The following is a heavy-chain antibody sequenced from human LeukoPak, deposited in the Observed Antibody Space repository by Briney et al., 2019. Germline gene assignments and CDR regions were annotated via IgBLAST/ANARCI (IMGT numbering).Heavy chain of an antibody. D-gene: IGHD6-6*01. CDR1: GGSISSYF. CDR2: IYYSGSS. V-gene: IGHV4-59*01. CDR3: ARLESGSSDSYYYYYYMDV. Sequence: SETLSLTCSVSGGSISSYFWIWIRQPPGKGLEGSGYIYYSGSSNYNPSLKSRVTITVDTSKNQFSLKLSSVTAADTAVYYCARLESGSSDSYYYYYYMDVWGKGTTVTVSS. J-gene: IGHJ6*03.